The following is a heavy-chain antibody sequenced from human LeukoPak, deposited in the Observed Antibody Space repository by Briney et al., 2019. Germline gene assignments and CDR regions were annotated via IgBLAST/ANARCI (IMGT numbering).Heavy chain of an antibody. CDR3: ARHIGSGTYYSYFFDY. CDR2: IYYSGST. J-gene: IGHJ4*02. CDR1: GASISGGDYY. V-gene: IGHV4-31*03. Sequence: SETLSLTCTVSGASISGGDYYWSWIRQHPGKGLEWIGYIYYSGSTYYNPSLKSRVTISVDTSKNQFSLKLSSVTAADTAVYYCARHIGSGTYYSYFFDYWGQGTLVTVSS. D-gene: IGHD3-10*01.